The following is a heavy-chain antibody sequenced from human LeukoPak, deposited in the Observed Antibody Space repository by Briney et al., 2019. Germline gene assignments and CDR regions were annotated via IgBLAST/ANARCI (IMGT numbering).Heavy chain of an antibody. CDR1: GFTFSSYG. J-gene: IGHJ4*02. CDR3: ARDLDSYDTSGSSQGY. V-gene: IGHV3-30*03. D-gene: IGHD3-22*01. Sequence: GGSLRLSCAVSGFTFSSYGMHWVRQAPGKGLEWVAVISYDGSNKYYADSVKGRFTISRDNSKNPLYLQMNSLRAEDTAIYYCARDLDSYDTSGSSQGYWGQGTLVTVSS. CDR2: ISYDGSNK.